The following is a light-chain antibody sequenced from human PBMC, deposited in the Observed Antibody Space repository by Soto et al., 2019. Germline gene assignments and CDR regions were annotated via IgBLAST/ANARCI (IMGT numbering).Light chain of an antibody. CDR2: EVS. CDR3: SSYAGSNNLYV. CDR1: SSDVGGYNY. V-gene: IGLV2-8*01. J-gene: IGLJ1*01. Sequence: QSALTQPPSASGSPGQSVTISCTGTSSDVGGYNYVSWYQQHPGKAPKLMIYEVSKRPSGVPDRFSGSKSGNTASLTVSGLQAEDEADYYCSSYAGSNNLYVFGTGTRSP.